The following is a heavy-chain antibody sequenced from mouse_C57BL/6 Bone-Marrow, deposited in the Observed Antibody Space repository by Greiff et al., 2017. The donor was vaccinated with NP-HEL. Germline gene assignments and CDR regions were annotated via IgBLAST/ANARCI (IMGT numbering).Heavy chain of an antibody. J-gene: IGHJ4*01. V-gene: IGHV2-5*01. CDR1: GPSLTSYG. CDR3: AKNYYPGYYAMDY. CDR2: IWRGGST. D-gene: IGHD1-1*01. Sequence: VQLQQSGPGLVQPSQSLSITCTVSGPSLTSYGVHWVRQSPGKGLEWLGVIWRGGSTDYNAAFMSRLSITKDNSKSQVFFKMNSLQADDTAIYYCAKNYYPGYYAMDYWGQGTSVTVSS.